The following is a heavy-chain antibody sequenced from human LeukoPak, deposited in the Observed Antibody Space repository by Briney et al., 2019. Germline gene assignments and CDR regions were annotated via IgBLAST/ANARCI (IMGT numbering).Heavy chain of an antibody. D-gene: IGHD4-17*01. J-gene: IGHJ6*02. Sequence: PETLSLTCTLPGDSTSMYYASWIRPPPEKGLGWNGYIYYSGSTNYNPYIKSRVTISVDTSKNQFSLKLSSVTAADTAVYYCARHTVTRYYYYGMDVWGQGTTVTVSS. CDR2: IYYSGST. CDR1: GDSTSMYY. CDR3: ARHTVTRYYYYGMDV. V-gene: IGHV4-59*01.